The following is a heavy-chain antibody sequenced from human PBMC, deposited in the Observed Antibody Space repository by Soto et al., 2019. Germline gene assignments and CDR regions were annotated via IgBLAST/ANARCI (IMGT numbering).Heavy chain of an antibody. Sequence: ASVKVSCKASGYTFTSYGISWVQQAPGQGLEWMGWISAYNGNTNYAQKLQGRVTMTTDTSTSTAYMELRSLRSDDTAVYYCARDSPYCTNGVCKVWFDPWGQGTLVTVSS. V-gene: IGHV1-18*01. D-gene: IGHD2-8*01. J-gene: IGHJ5*02. CDR1: GYTFTSYG. CDR3: ARDSPYCTNGVCKVWFDP. CDR2: ISAYNGNT.